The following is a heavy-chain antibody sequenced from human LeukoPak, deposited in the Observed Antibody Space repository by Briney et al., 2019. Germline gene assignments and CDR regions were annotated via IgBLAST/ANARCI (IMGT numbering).Heavy chain of an antibody. Sequence: TSETLSLTCTVSGGSISSYYWSWIRQPAGKGMEWIGRIYSGGSTNYNPSLKSRVTMSVDSSNNQFSLKLSSVTAADTAVFYCARENTGSYREFDYWGQGTLVTVSS. V-gene: IGHV4-4*07. CDR2: IYSGGST. CDR1: GGSISSYY. D-gene: IGHD1-26*01. J-gene: IGHJ4*02. CDR3: ARENTGSYREFDY.